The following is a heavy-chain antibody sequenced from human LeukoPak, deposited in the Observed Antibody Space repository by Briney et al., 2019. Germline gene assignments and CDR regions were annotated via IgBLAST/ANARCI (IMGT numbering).Heavy chain of an antibody. V-gene: IGHV3-21*01. CDR2: ISSSSSYI. CDR3: ARRHYDSSGYYLFDY. CDR1: GFTFSNYS. Sequence: PGGSLRLSCAASGFTFSNYSMNWARQAPGKGLEWVSSISSSSSYIYYADSVKGRFTISRDNAKNSLYLQMNSLRAEDTAVDYCARRHYDSSGYYLFDYWGQGTLVTVSS. D-gene: IGHD3-22*01. J-gene: IGHJ4*02.